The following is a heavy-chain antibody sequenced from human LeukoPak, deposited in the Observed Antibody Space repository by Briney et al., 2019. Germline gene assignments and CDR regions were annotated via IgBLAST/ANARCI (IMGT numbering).Heavy chain of an antibody. V-gene: IGHV3-11*01. CDR3: AREGGGSYRLIDY. J-gene: IGHJ4*02. CDR2: ISSSGSTI. CDR1: GFTFSDYY. D-gene: IGHD3-16*02. Sequence: GGSLRLSCAAYGFTFSDYYMSWVRQAPGKGLEWVSYISSSGSTIYYAVSVKGRFTICRDNAKNSLYLQMNSLRAEDTAVYYCAREGGGSYRLIDYWGQGTLVTVSS.